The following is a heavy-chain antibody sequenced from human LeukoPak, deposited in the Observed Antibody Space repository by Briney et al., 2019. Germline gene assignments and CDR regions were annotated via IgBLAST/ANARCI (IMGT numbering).Heavy chain of an antibody. CDR3: TRGSTWYDSSGYWPFGAFDI. V-gene: IGHV3-49*04. D-gene: IGHD3-22*01. CDR2: IRSKAYGGTT. Sequence: PGGSLRLSCAASGFTVNNAWMSWVRQAPGKGLEWVGFIRSKAYGGTTEYAASVKGRFTISRDDSKSIAYLQMNSLKTEDTAVYYCTRGSTWYDSSGYWPFGAFDIWGQGTMVTVSS. J-gene: IGHJ3*02. CDR1: GFTVNNAW.